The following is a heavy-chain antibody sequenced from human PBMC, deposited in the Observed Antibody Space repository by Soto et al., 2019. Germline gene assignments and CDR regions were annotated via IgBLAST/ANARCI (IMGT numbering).Heavy chain of an antibody. J-gene: IGHJ6*02. CDR3: ARTELTYYYGMDV. Sequence: PSETLSPTCTVSSGSISSSSYYWGWIRQPPGKGVEWIGSIYYSGSTYYNPSLKSRVTISVDTSKNQFSLKRSSVTAADTAVYYCARTELTYYYGMDVWGQGTTVTVSS. V-gene: IGHV4-39*01. D-gene: IGHD3-10*01. CDR1: SGSISSSSYY. CDR2: IYYSGST.